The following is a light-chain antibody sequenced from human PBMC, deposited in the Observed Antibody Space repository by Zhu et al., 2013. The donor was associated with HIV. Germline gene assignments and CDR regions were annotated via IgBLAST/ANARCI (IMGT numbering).Light chain of an antibody. CDR3: QQYDTSTPMYT. CDR2: GAS. Sequence: DIQMTQSPSSLSASVGDRVTITCRASQSIGTHLNWYQQNPGRAPKLLIYGASTLQSGVPSRFSGSGSGTDFTLTISGVEPEDFAKYYCQQYDTSTPMYTFGQGPTWRSN. V-gene: IGKV1-39*01. CDR1: QSIGTH. J-gene: IGKJ2*01.